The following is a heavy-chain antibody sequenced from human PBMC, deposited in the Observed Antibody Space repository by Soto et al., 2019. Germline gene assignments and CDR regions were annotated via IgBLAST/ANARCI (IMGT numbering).Heavy chain of an antibody. CDR3: GRGPPPLHLDYYYRDV. J-gene: IGHJ6*03. V-gene: IGHV4-34*01. CDR2: INHSGST. Sequence: PSETLSLTSAVYGGSFSGYYWSWIRQPPGKGLEWIGEINHSGSTNYNPSLKSRVTISVDTSKNQFSLKLSSVTAADTAVYYCGRGPPPLHLDYYYRDVGGKGTTVT. CDR1: GGSFSGYY.